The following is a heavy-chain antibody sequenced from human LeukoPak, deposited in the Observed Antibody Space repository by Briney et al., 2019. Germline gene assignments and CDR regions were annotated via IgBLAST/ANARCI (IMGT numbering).Heavy chain of an antibody. Sequence: GGSLRLSCAASGFTFSRNAMNWVRQAPGKGLEWVSFISSSNYMSYADSVKGRFTISRDNAKNSLYLQMNSLRAEDTAVYYCARPLDSSNNYFDYWGQGTLVTVSA. CDR2: ISSSNYM. CDR1: GFTFSRNA. D-gene: IGHD6-13*01. CDR3: ARPLDSSNNYFDY. J-gene: IGHJ4*02. V-gene: IGHV3-21*01.